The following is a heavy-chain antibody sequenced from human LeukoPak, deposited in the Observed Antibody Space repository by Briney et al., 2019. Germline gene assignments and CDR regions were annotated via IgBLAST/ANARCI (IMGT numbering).Heavy chain of an antibody. CDR2: VYSGGGT. J-gene: IGHJ4*02. D-gene: IGHD3-16*01. CDR3: VGGGTY. V-gene: IGHV3-53*01. Sequence: GGSLRLSCAASGLSVSSTYMTWGRHAPAQGLEWVSVVYSGGGTNYAYSTKGRFSVSRDNSKNTLYLQMNSLRADNTAGYFCVGGGTYWGQGPLVTVSS. CDR1: GLSVSSTY.